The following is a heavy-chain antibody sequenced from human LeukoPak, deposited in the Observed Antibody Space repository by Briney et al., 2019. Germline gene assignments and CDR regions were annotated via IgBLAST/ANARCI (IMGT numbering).Heavy chain of an antibody. CDR1: GFTFSSYY. CDR2: IHSSDSNI. J-gene: IGHJ3*02. V-gene: IGHV3-21*01. D-gene: IGHD4-23*01. CDR3: ARGVLGYGRNDAFDI. Sequence: GGSLRLSCAASGFTFSSYYMNWVRQAPGKGLEWVSSIHSSDSNINYADSVRGRFTISRDNAKSSLYLQMNSLRAEDTAVYYCARGVLGYGRNDAFDIWGQGTMVTVSS.